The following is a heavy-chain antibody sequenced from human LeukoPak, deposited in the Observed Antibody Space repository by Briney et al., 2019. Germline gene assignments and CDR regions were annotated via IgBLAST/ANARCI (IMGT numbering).Heavy chain of an antibody. CDR1: GGSISSHY. CDR3: ARILSSSWYYFDY. Sequence: SETLSLTCTVSGGSISSHYWSWIRQPPGKGLEWIGYIYYSGSTNYNPSLKSRVTISVDTSKNQFSLKLSSVTAADTAVYYCARILSSSWYYFDYWGQGTLVNVSS. D-gene: IGHD6-13*01. V-gene: IGHV4-59*11. J-gene: IGHJ4*02. CDR2: IYYSGST.